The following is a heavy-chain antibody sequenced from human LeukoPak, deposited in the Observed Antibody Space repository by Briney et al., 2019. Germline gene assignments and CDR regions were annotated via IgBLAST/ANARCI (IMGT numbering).Heavy chain of an antibody. D-gene: IGHD6-19*01. J-gene: IGHJ3*02. CDR3: AREGGRQGYSSGWYEAFDI. CDR2: IYYSGST. Sequence: SETLSLTCTVSGGSISSYYWSWIRQPPGKGLEWIGYIYYSGSTNYDPSLKSRVTMSVDTSKNQFSLKLSSVTAADTAVYYCAREGGRQGYSSGWYEAFDIWGQGTMVTVSS. CDR1: GGSISSYY. V-gene: IGHV4-59*01.